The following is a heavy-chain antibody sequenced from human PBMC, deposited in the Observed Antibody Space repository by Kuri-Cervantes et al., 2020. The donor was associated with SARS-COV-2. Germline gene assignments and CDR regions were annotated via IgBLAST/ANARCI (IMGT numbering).Heavy chain of an antibody. D-gene: IGHD3-10*01. CDR3: ARDQYGSGGMGNY. V-gene: IGHV1-69*05. CDR2: IIPIFGTA. Sequence: SVKVSCKASGYTFTSYGISWVRQAPGQGLEWMGGIIPIFGTANYAQKFQGRVTITTDESTSTAYMELSSLRSEDTAVYYCARDQYGSGGMGNYWGQGTLVTDSS. J-gene: IGHJ4*02. CDR1: GYTFTSYG.